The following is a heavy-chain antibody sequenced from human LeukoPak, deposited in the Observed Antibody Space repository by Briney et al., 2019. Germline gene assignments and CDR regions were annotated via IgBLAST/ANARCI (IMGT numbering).Heavy chain of an antibody. J-gene: IGHJ1*01. V-gene: IGHV4-59*11. CDR3: AYSSGWDAEYFQH. CDR1: GASISSHY. Sequence: SETLSLTCTVSGASISSHYWSWIRQPPGKGLDWIGYIYFSGSTNYNPSLKSRVTISVDTSKNRFSLKLSSVNAADTAVYYCAYSSGWDAEYFQHWGQGTLVTVSS. CDR2: IYFSGST. D-gene: IGHD6-25*01.